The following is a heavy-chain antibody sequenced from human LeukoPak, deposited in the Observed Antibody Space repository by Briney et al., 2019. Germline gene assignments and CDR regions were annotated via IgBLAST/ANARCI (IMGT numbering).Heavy chain of an antibody. D-gene: IGHD6-6*01. CDR2: ISWNSGSI. Sequence: PGGSLRLSCAASGFRFSSYAMHWVRQAPGKGLEWVSGISWNSGSIGYADSVKGRFTISRDNAKNSLYLQMNSLRAEDTALYYCAKEAGSVQQLRKGTFDYWGQGTLVTVSS. CDR3: AKEAGSVQQLRKGTFDY. CDR1: GFRFSSYA. V-gene: IGHV3-9*01. J-gene: IGHJ4*02.